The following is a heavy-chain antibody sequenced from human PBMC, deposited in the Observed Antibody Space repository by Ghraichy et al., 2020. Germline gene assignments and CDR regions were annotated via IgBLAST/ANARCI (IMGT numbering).Heavy chain of an antibody. J-gene: IGHJ4*02. CDR2: INPDAGGA. CDR1: GYSFTNFY. D-gene: IGHD1-26*01. Sequence: ASVKVSCTASGYSFTNFYIHWVRKAPGQALEWMGRINPDAGGAAYAQKFQDRVTLTRDTSINTVYMELSRLTSDDTAVYFCARDASSGSRFSDFWGQGTLVSVSS. V-gene: IGHV1-2*06. CDR3: ARDASSGSRFSDF.